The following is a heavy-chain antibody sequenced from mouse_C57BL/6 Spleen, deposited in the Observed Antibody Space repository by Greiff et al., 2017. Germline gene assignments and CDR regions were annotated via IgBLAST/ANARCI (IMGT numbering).Heavy chain of an antibody. CDR3: ARGHHYYGSSLDY. Sequence: EVQLVESGGDLVKPGGSLKLSCAASGFTFSSYGMSWVRQTPDKRLEWVATISSGGSYTYYPDSVKGRFTISRDNAKNTLYLQMSSLKSEDTAMYYCARGHHYYGSSLDYWGQGTTLTVSS. CDR1: GFTFSSYG. CDR2: ISSGGSYT. D-gene: IGHD1-1*01. J-gene: IGHJ2*01. V-gene: IGHV5-6*01.